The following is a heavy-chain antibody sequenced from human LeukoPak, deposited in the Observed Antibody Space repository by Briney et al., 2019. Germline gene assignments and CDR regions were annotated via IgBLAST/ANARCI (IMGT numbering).Heavy chain of an antibody. J-gene: IGHJ4*02. CDR1: GGSISSSSYY. Sequence: SETLSLTCTVSGGSISSSSYYWGWIRQPPGKGLEWIGSIYHSGSTYYNPSLKSRVTISVDTSKNQFSLKLSSVTAADTAVYYCARSTMVRGLDYWGQGTLVTVSS. V-gene: IGHV4-39*01. CDR3: ARSTMVRGLDY. D-gene: IGHD3-10*01. CDR2: IYHSGST.